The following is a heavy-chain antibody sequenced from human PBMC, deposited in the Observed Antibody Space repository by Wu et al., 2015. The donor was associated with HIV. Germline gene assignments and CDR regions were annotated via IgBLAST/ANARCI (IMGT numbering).Heavy chain of an antibody. Sequence: QVQLVQSGAEVKRPGASVKVSCKASGYTFTSNDINWVRQATGQGLEWMGWMNPNTGNTGYAQKFQGRVTMTRNTSINTAYMELSSLISDDTAVYYCARGGDLDYGDYDFDYWGQGTLVTVSS. V-gene: IGHV1-8*01. D-gene: IGHD4-17*01. J-gene: IGHJ4*02. CDR1: GYTFTSND. CDR2: MNPNTGNT. CDR3: ARGGDLDYGDYDFDY.